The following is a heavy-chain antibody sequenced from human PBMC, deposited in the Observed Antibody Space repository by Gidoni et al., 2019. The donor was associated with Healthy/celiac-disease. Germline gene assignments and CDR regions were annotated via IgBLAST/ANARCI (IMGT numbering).Heavy chain of an antibody. CDR3: ARSRAGYPGRDYYYYYGMDV. Sequence: QVQLVQSGAEVKKPGSSVKVSCKASGGTLSSYTLSWVRQAPGQGLEWMGRIIPILGIANYAQKFQGRVTITADKSTSTAYMELSSLRSEDTAVYYCARSRAGYPGRDYYYYYGMDVWGQGTTVTVSS. CDR1: GGTLSSYT. CDR2: IIPILGIA. J-gene: IGHJ6*02. V-gene: IGHV1-69*02. D-gene: IGHD6-13*01.